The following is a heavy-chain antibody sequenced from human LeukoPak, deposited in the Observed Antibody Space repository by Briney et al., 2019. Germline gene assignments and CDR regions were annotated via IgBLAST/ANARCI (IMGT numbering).Heavy chain of an antibody. CDR1: GYTFTSYY. J-gene: IGHJ6*03. CDR2: INPNSGGT. Sequence: ASVKVSCKASGYTFTSYYMHWLRQAPGQGLEWMGWINPNSGGTKYALKFQGRVTMTRDTSISTAYMELSRLRSDDTAVYYCARSLGDYYYYMDVWGKGTTVTVSS. V-gene: IGHV1-2*02. D-gene: IGHD3-16*01. CDR3: ARSLGDYYYYMDV.